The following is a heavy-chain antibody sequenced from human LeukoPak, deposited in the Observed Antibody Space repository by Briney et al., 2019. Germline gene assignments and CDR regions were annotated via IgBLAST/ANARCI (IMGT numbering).Heavy chain of an antibody. D-gene: IGHD2-15*01. J-gene: IGHJ6*02. V-gene: IGHV3-21*01. Sequence: GGSLRLSCAASGFTFSSYSMDWVRQAPGKGLEWVSSISSSSSYIYYADSVKGRFTISRDNAKNSLYLQMNSLRAEDTAVYYCARGQVVDYGMDVWGQGTTVTVSS. CDR2: ISSSSSYI. CDR3: ARGQVVDYGMDV. CDR1: GFTFSSYS.